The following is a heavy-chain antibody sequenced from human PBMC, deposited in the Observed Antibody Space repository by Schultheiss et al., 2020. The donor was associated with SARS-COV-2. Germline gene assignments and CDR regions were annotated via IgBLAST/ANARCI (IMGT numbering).Heavy chain of an antibody. Sequence: SETLSLTCTVSGGSISTGGYSWSWIRQHPGKGLEYIGYIYYSGSTYYNPSLKSRVTISVDTSKNQFSLKFSSVTAADTAVYYCARHLYGSGRFEDYWGQGTLVTVSS. D-gene: IGHD3-10*01. V-gene: IGHV4-39*01. CDR2: IYYSGST. CDR3: ARHLYGSGRFEDY. CDR1: GGSISTGGYS. J-gene: IGHJ4*02.